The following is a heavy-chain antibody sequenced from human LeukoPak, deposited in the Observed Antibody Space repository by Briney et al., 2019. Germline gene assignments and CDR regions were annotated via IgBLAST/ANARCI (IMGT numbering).Heavy chain of an antibody. CDR2: ISSNGGST. CDR3: VAPDEGSRSLLIRHYYYGMDV. Sequence: GGSLRLSCSASGFTFSSYAMHWVRQAPGKGLEYVSAISSNGGSTYYADSVKGRFTISRDNSKNTLYLQMSSLRAEDTAVYYCVAPDEGSRSLLIRHYYYGMDVWGKGTTVTVSS. V-gene: IGHV3-64D*06. J-gene: IGHJ6*04. CDR1: GFTFSSYA. D-gene: IGHD3-10*01.